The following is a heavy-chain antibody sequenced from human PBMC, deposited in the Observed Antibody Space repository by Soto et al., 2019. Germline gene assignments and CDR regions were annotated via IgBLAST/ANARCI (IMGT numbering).Heavy chain of an antibody. CDR3: ARGGHVVVVTAALDY. J-gene: IGHJ4*02. CDR2: VNPSGGHT. CDR1: GDTFTDYY. Sequence: QVQLVQSGAEVKKPGASVKVSCKASGDTFTDYYIHWVRQAPGQGLEWMGTVNPSGGHTTYAQHFLGRMTMTRDTSTSTLDKERTSLTSEDTAVYYCARGGHVVVVTAALDYWGQGTLVTVSS. V-gene: IGHV1-46*01. D-gene: IGHD2-21*02.